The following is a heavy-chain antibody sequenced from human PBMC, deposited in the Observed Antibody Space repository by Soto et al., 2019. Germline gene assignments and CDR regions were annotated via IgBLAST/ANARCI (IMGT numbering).Heavy chain of an antibody. CDR1: GYTFTGYY. CDR2: INPNSGGT. D-gene: IGHD2-2*01. V-gene: IGHV1-2*02. CDR3: ARAGDIVVVPAAIPTYYYGMDV. Sequence: QVQLVQSGAEVKKPGASVKVSCKASGYTFTGYYMHWVRQAPGQGLEWMGWINPNSGGTNYAQKFQGRVTMTRDTSISTAYMELSRLRSDDTAVYYCARAGDIVVVPAAIPTYYYGMDVWGQGTTVTVSS. J-gene: IGHJ6*02.